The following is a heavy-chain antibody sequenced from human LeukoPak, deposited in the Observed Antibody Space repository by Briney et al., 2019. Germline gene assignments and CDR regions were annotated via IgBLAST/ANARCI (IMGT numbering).Heavy chain of an antibody. CDR2: ISSGSSTM. CDR1: GFTVSSNY. D-gene: IGHD7-27*01. CDR3: ARDENWGSAYYYHGMDV. J-gene: IGHJ6*02. Sequence: GGSLRLSCAASGFTVSSNYMSWVRQAPGKGLEWVSYISSGSSTMYYADSVKGRFTISRDNAKNSLYLQMNSLRDEDTAVYYCARDENWGSAYYYHGMDVWGQGTTVTVS. V-gene: IGHV3-48*02.